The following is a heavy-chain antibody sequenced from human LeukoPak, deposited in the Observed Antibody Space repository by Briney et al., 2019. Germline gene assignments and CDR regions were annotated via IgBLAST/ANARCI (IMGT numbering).Heavy chain of an antibody. V-gene: IGHV1-18*01. CDR1: GYSFTSYG. CDR2: ITGYNYNT. CDR3: ARGKSVATAPRHPFDC. Sequence: ASVKVSCKASGYSFTSYGISWVRQAPGQGLEWMGWITGYNYNTNYAQKFRGRVTMTTDTSTNTVDMELRRLRSDDTAVYCCARGKSVATAPRHPFDCWGQGTLVTVSS. J-gene: IGHJ4*02. D-gene: IGHD5-12*01.